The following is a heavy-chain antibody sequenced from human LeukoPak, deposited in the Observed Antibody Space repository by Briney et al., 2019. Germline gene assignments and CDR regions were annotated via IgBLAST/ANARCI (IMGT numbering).Heavy chain of an antibody. V-gene: IGHV3-23*01. Sequence: PGGSLRLSCTASGFTFSSYAMSWVRQAPGKGLEWVSAISGSGGSTYYADSVKGRFTISRDNSKNTLYLQMNSLRAEDTAVYYCARAKGYCSSTSCYTDAFDIWGQGTMVTVSS. CDR2: ISGSGGST. CDR1: GFTFSSYA. CDR3: ARAKGYCSSTSCYTDAFDI. D-gene: IGHD2-2*02. J-gene: IGHJ3*02.